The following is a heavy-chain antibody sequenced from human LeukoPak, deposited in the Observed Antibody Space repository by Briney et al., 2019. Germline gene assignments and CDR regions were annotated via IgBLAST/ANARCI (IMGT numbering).Heavy chain of an antibody. CDR3: ARQSGSCSSTSCYSAAFDI. Sequence: PSETLSLTCTVSGGSISSYYWSWIRQPPGKGLEWIGYIYYSGSTNYNPSLKSRVTISVDTSKNQFSLKLSSVTAADTAVYYCARQSGSCSSTSCYSAAFDIWGQGTMVTVSS. CDR1: GGSISSYY. CDR2: IYYSGST. J-gene: IGHJ3*02. V-gene: IGHV4-59*08. D-gene: IGHD2-2*01.